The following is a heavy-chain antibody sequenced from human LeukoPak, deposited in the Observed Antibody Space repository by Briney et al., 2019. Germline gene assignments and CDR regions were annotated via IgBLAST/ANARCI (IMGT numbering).Heavy chain of an antibody. V-gene: IGHV3-23*01. D-gene: IGHD6-13*01. Sequence: GGSLRLSCAASGFSFSSYAMSWVRQAPGKGLEWVSAISGSGGNTYYADSVRGRFTISRDNSKDTLYLQMNSLRAEDTAIYYCAKVSWANYFDYWGQGTLVTVSS. J-gene: IGHJ4*02. CDR2: ISGSGGNT. CDR1: GFSFSSYA. CDR3: AKVSWANYFDY.